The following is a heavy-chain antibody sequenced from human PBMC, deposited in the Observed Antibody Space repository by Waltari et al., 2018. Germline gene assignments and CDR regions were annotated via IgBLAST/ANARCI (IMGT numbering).Heavy chain of an antibody. CDR1: GFTFSSYS. Sequence: EVQLVESGGGLVQPGGSLRLSCAASGFTFSSYSMNWVRQAPGKGPEWVSYISSSSSTIYYADSVKGRFTISRDNAKNSLYLQMNSLRAEDTAVYYCARDRGNYDILTGYYGGGAFDIWGQGTMVTVSS. CDR3: ARDRGNYDILTGYYGGGAFDI. D-gene: IGHD3-9*01. CDR2: ISSSSSTI. V-gene: IGHV3-48*04. J-gene: IGHJ3*02.